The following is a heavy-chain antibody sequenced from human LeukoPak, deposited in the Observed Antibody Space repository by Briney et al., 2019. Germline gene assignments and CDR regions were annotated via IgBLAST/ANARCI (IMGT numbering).Heavy chain of an antibody. J-gene: IGHJ4*02. Sequence: GESLKISCKGSGYSFTSYWIGWVRQMPGKGLEWMGIIYPGDSDTRYSPPFQGQVTISADKSISTAYLQWSSLKASDTAMYYCARQLAYCGGDCYSGNDYWGQGTLVTVSS. CDR1: GYSFTSYW. V-gene: IGHV5-51*01. CDR2: IYPGDSDT. CDR3: ARQLAYCGGDCYSGNDY. D-gene: IGHD2-21*02.